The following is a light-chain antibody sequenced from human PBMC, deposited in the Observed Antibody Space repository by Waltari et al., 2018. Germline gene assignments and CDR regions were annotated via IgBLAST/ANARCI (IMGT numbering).Light chain of an antibody. V-gene: IGLV1-40*01. J-gene: IGLJ2*01. CDR3: QSYDNSPGVV. CDR2: GNS. Sequence: QSVLTQPPSVSGAPGQRVTISCTGSSSNIGAGYDVHWYQQLPGTAPKLLIYGNSNRPSGVPDRFSGSKSGTSASLAITGLQAEDEADYYCQSYDNSPGVVFGGGTKLTVL. CDR1: SSNIGAGYD.